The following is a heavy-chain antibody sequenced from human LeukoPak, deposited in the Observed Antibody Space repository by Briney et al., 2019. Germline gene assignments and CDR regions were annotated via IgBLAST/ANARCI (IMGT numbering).Heavy chain of an antibody. CDR1: GYTFTDSY. D-gene: IGHD2-2*03. V-gene: IGHV1-2*02. J-gene: IGHJ4*02. Sequence: GASVKVSCKASGYTFTDSYVHWVRQAPGQGLEWMGWINPNSGVTNCAQKFQGRVTMTRDTSINTAYMELYSLGSDDTAVYFCARDGSFDFWGQGTLVTVSS. CDR3: ARDGSFDF. CDR2: INPNSGVT.